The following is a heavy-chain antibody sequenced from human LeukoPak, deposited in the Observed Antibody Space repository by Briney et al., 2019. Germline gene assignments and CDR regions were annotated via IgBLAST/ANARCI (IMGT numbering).Heavy chain of an antibody. CDR3: ARGGATIYYYYYYYMDV. CDR1: GGTFSSYA. CDR2: IIPIFGTA. J-gene: IGHJ6*03. V-gene: IGHV1-69*06. Sequence: SVKVSCKASGGTFSSYAISWVRQAPGQGLEWMGGIIPIFGTANYAQKFQGRVTITADKSTSTAYMELSSLRSEDTAVYYCARGGATIYYYYYYYMDVWGKGTTVTVSS. D-gene: IGHD1-26*01.